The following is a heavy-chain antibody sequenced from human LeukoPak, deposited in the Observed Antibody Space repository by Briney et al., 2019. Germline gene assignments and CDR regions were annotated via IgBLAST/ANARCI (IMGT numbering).Heavy chain of an antibody. CDR1: GGTFSSYA. Sequence: ASVKVSCKASGGTFSSYAISWVRQAPGQGLEWMGGIIPIFGTANYAQKFQGRVTITADESTSTAYMELSSLRSEDTAVYYCARNTKGYSYGYWFDYWGQGTLVTVSS. J-gene: IGHJ4*02. D-gene: IGHD5-18*01. V-gene: IGHV1-69*13. CDR3: ARNTKGYSYGYWFDY. CDR2: IIPIFGTA.